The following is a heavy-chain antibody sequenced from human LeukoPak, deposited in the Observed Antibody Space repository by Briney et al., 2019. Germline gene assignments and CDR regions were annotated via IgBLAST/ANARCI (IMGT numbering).Heavy chain of an antibody. Sequence: SETLSLTCTVSGGSISSYYWSWIRQPPGKGLEWIGYIYYSGSTNYNPSLKSRVTMSVDTSKNQFSLKLSSVTAADTAVYYCARGSDYYDSSGYYETIEDWGQGTLVTVSS. CDR3: ARGSDYYDSSGYYETIED. D-gene: IGHD3-22*01. CDR2: IYYSGST. V-gene: IGHV4-59*08. CDR1: GGSISSYY. J-gene: IGHJ4*02.